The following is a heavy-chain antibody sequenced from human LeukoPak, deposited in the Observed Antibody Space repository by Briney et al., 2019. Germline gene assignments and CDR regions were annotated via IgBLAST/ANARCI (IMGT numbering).Heavy chain of an antibody. CDR1: GFTFRNYG. V-gene: IGHV3-33*01. Sequence: RPGGSLRLSCAASGFTFRNYGMHWVRQAPGKGLEWVALIWYDGSNKYYADSVKGRFTISGDNSKNTLYLQMNSLRAEDTAVYHCARDSSSSWYWGDYWGQGTLVTVSS. J-gene: IGHJ4*02. CDR2: IWYDGSNK. D-gene: IGHD6-13*01. CDR3: ARDSSSSWYWGDY.